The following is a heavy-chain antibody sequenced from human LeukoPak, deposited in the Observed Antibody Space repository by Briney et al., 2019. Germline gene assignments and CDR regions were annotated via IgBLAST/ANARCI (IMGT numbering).Heavy chain of an antibody. CDR1: GYTFTGYY. Sequence: GASVKVSCKASGYTFTGYYMHWLRQAPGQGLEWMGWINPKSGETNYAQKFQGRVTMTWGTSISTAYMELSTLRSDDTAVYYCAREGPYSIHDYWGQGTLVTVSS. V-gene: IGHV1-2*02. D-gene: IGHD6-13*01. CDR2: INPKSGET. J-gene: IGHJ4*02. CDR3: AREGPYSIHDY.